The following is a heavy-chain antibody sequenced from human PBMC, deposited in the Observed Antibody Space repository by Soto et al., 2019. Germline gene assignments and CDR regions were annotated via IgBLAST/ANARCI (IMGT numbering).Heavy chain of an antibody. Sequence: SETLSLTCTVSGGSISSGGYYWSWIRQHPGKGLEWIGYIYYSGSTYYNPSLKSRVTISVDTSKNQFSLKLSSVTAADTAVYYCARGRPDSSGYYLFDYWGQGTLVTVSS. CDR1: GGSISSGGYY. J-gene: IGHJ4*02. CDR2: IYYSGST. D-gene: IGHD3-22*01. V-gene: IGHV4-31*03. CDR3: ARGRPDSSGYYLFDY.